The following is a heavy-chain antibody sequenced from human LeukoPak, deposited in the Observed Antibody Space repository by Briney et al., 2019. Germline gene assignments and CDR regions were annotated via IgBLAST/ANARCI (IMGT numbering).Heavy chain of an antibody. J-gene: IGHJ4*02. CDR1: GFTFSSYW. V-gene: IGHV3-7*01. Sequence: GGSLRLSCAASGFTFSSYWMSWVRQAPGKGLEWVANIKQDGSEQYYVDSVKGRFTTSRDNAKNSLYLQMNSLRAEDTALYYCATDRYSGGWYDYFDYWGQGTLVTVSS. D-gene: IGHD6-19*01. CDR2: IKQDGSEQ. CDR3: ATDRYSGGWYDYFDY.